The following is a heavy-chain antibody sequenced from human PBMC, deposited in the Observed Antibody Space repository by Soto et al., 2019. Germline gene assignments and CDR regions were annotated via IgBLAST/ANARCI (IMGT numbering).Heavy chain of an antibody. CDR1: GYTFTSYD. Sequence: GASVKVSCKASGYTFTSYDINWVRQATGQGLEWMGWMNPNSGNTGYAQKFQGRVTMTRNTSISTAYMELSSLRSEDTAVYYCAREASMTTSRRDLDAFDIWGQGTMVPVSS. CDR3: AREASMTTSRRDLDAFDI. CDR2: MNPNSGNT. D-gene: IGHD4-17*01. V-gene: IGHV1-8*01. J-gene: IGHJ3*02.